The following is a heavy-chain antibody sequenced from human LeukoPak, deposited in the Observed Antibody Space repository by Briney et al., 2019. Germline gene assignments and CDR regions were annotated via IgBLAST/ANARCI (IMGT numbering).Heavy chain of an antibody. V-gene: IGHV3-23*01. D-gene: IGHD6-13*01. Sequence: LTGGSLRLSCAASGFTFSSYAMSWVRQAPGKGLEWVSAISGSGGSTYYADSVKGRFTISRDNSKNTLYLQMNSLRAEDTAVYYCAKILVSSAAGRFDYWGQGTLVTVSS. J-gene: IGHJ4*02. CDR1: GFTFSSYA. CDR2: ISGSGGST. CDR3: AKILVSSAAGRFDY.